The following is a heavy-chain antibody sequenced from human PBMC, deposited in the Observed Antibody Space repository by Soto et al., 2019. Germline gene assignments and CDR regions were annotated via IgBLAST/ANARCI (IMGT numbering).Heavy chain of an antibody. Sequence: QVQLQQWGAGLLKPSETLSLTCAVYGGSFSCYYWSWVRQPPGKGLEWIGEIERGGSTNYNPSLMSRVAISVDTSKSQFALNVNSVTAADTAVYYCARGYGSGSYWAYWGQGTLVTVSS. CDR2: IERGGST. CDR3: ARGYGSGSYWAY. D-gene: IGHD3-10*01. J-gene: IGHJ4*02. V-gene: IGHV4-34*02. CDR1: GGSFSCYY.